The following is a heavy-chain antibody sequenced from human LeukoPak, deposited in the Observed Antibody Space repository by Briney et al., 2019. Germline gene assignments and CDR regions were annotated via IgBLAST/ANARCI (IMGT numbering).Heavy chain of an antibody. CDR3: XXXLTTXS. J-gene: IGHJ5*02. CDR2: IYSGGTT. Sequence: GGSLRLSCLVSGFTVSSNYMSWVRQTPGKGLEWVSVIYSGGTTKYADSVKGRFTIYRDTSKNTLYLQIKSLRFQDTAVYYCXXXLTTXSWGQGTLVTVSS. CDR1: GFTVSSNY. V-gene: IGHV3-66*01. D-gene: IGHD4-17*01.